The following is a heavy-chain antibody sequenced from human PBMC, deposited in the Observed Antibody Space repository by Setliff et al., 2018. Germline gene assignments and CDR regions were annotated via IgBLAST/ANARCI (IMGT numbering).Heavy chain of an antibody. CDR2: ISSGSSTI. V-gene: IGHV3-48*04. D-gene: IGHD3-22*01. CDR1: GFTFSSYS. J-gene: IGHJ4*02. Sequence: GGSLRLSCVISGFTFSSYSMNWVRQAPGKGLEWVSYISSGSSTIYYADSVKGRFTISRDNAKNSLYLQMNSLRAEDTAVYYCAREGGSSGYRVYYFDYWGQGTLVTVSS. CDR3: AREGGSSGYRVYYFDY.